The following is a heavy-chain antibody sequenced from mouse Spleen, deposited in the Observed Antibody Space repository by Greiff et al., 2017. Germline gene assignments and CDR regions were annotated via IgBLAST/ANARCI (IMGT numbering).Heavy chain of an antibody. CDR2: IWWNDNK. CDR3: ARIAHYGNYSYFDY. J-gene: IGHJ2*01. CDR1: GFSLSTYGIG. D-gene: IGHD2-1*01. Sequence: QVTLKVSGPGILQPSQTLSLTCSFSGFSLSTYGIGVGWIRQPSGKGLEWLAHIWWNDNKYYNTALKSRLTISKDTSNNQVFLKIASVDTADTATYYCARIAHYGNYSYFDYWGQGTTLTVSS. V-gene: IGHV8-11*01.